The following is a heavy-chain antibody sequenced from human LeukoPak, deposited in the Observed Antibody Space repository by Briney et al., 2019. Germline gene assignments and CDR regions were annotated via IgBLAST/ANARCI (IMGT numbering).Heavy chain of an antibody. Sequence: GRSLRLSCAASGFTFSSYAMHWVRQAPGKGLEWVAVISYDGSNKYYADSVKGRFTISRDNSKNTLYLQMNSLRAEDTAVYYCAGAANYGSGSYLRSPADYWGQGTLVTVSS. CDR1: GFTFSSYA. V-gene: IGHV3-30-3*01. D-gene: IGHD3-10*01. J-gene: IGHJ4*02. CDR2: ISYDGSNK. CDR3: AGAANYGSGSYLRSPADY.